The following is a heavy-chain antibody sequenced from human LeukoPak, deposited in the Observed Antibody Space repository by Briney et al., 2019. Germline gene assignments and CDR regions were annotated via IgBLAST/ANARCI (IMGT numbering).Heavy chain of an antibody. CDR2: ISYDGSNK. CDR3: AREKQLVPDAFDI. D-gene: IGHD6-6*01. Sequence: GGSLRLSCAASGFTFSNYALHWVRQAPGKGLEWVAVISYDGSNKFYADSVRGRFTISRDNSKNTLFLQMNSLRPEDTAVYYCAREKQLVPDAFDIWGQGTMVTVSS. J-gene: IGHJ3*02. CDR1: GFTFSNYA. V-gene: IGHV3-30*04.